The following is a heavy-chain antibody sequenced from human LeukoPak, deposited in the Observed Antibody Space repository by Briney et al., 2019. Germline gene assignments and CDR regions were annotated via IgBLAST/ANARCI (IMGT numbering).Heavy chain of an antibody. CDR3: ARRPSVYGVVIKYYFDY. CDR2: IYYSGST. CDR1: GGSISSSSYY. J-gene: IGHJ4*02. D-gene: IGHD3-3*01. V-gene: IGHV4-39*01. Sequence: SETLSLTCTVSGGSISSSSYYWGWIRQPPGKGLEWIGSIYYSGSTYYNPSLKSRVTISVDTSKNQFSLKLSSVTAAGTAVYYCARRPSVYGVVIKYYFDYWGQGTLVTVSS.